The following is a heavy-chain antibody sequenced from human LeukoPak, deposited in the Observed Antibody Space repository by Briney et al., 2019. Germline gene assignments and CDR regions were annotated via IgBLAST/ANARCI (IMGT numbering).Heavy chain of an antibody. J-gene: IGHJ4*02. CDR3: ATANSGYHGYDY. D-gene: IGHD3-22*01. V-gene: IGHV4-39*01. CDR1: DGAISRSSYY. Sequence: SGTRSRTCTVSDGAISRSSYYWGWIRQPPGKRLEWIGNIYYSGSNYYTPSLKSRVTISVDTSKNQFSLKLSSVTAADTAVYYCATANSGYHGYDYWGPGKLVTVSS. CDR2: IYYSGSN.